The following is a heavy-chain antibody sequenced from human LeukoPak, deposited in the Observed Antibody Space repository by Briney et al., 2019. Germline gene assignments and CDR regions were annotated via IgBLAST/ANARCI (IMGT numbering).Heavy chain of an antibody. V-gene: IGHV3-23*01. CDR1: GFTFSSYG. J-gene: IGHJ4*02. D-gene: IGHD2-15*01. Sequence: GGSLRLSCAASGFTFSSYGMSWVRQAPGKGLEWVSAISGSGGSTYYADSVKGRFTISRDNSKNTLYLQMNSLRAEDTVVYYCAKDHCSGGSCYSIDYWGQGTLVTVSS. CDR3: AKDHCSGGSCYSIDY. CDR2: ISGSGGST.